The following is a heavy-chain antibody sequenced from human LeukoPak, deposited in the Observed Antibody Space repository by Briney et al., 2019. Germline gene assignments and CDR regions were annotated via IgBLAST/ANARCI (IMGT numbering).Heavy chain of an antibody. D-gene: IGHD5-12*01. CDR2: TYSGGST. CDR1: GFTVSSNY. CDR3: ASGSDSGGMDV. V-gene: IGHV3-53*04. Sequence: GGSLSLSCAASGFTVSSNYMSWVRQAPGKGLEWVSVTYSGGSTYYADSVKGRFTVSRHNSKNTLSLQMNSLRAEDTAVYYCASGSDSGGMDVWGQGTTVTVSS. J-gene: IGHJ6*02.